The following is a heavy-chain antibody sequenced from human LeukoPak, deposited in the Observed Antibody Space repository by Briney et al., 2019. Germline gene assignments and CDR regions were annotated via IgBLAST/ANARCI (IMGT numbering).Heavy chain of an antibody. CDR1: VFTFSSYG. CDR2: IRYDGSNK. D-gene: IGHD3-3*01. Sequence: GGSLRLSCAASVFTFSSYGMHWVRQAPGKGLEWVAFIRYDGSNKYYADSVKGRFTISRDNSKNTLYLQMNSLRAEDTAVYYCAKDPLYYDFWSGYFDYWGQGTLVTVSS. J-gene: IGHJ4*02. CDR3: AKDPLYYDFWSGYFDY. V-gene: IGHV3-30*02.